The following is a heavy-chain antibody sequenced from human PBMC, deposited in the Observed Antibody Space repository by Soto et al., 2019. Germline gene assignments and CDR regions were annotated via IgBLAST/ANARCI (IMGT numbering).Heavy chain of an antibody. CDR3: AKLSGGYYQGY. J-gene: IGHJ4*02. CDR1: GFTFSNYV. V-gene: IGHV3-23*01. D-gene: IGHD3-22*01. Sequence: EVQLLESGGGLVQPGGSLRLSCAASGFTFSNYVMSWVRQAPGKGLEWVSAISGSGGSTFYADSVKGRFTISRDNSKNTLYLQINSLRAEDTAVYYCAKLSGGYYQGYWGQGTLVTVSS. CDR2: ISGSGGST.